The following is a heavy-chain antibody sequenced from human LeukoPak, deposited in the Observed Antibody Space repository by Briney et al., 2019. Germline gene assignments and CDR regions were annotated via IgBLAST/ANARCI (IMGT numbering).Heavy chain of an antibody. CDR2: IIPILGIA. CDR3: ARDFPYWDY. Sequence: SVKVSCKASGGTFISYTISWVRQAPGQGLEWMGRIIPILGIANYAQKFQGRVTITANKSTSTAYMELSSLRSEDTAVYYCARDFPYWDYWGQGTLVTVSS. J-gene: IGHJ4*02. CDR1: GGTFISYT. V-gene: IGHV1-69*04.